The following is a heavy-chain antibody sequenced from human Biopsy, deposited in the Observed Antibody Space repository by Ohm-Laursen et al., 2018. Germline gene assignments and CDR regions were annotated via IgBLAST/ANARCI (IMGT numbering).Heavy chain of an antibody. Sequence: TLSLTCAVYGDSFNGYYWGWIRQPPGKGLEWIGEINHSGRTNYNPSLKSRVTISVDTSTNQFSLKVRSVTAADTAVYYCVRGVDYYDPYHYYALDVWGQGTTVTVSS. CDR2: INHSGRT. J-gene: IGHJ6*02. V-gene: IGHV4-34*01. CDR3: VRGVDYYDPYHYYALDV. CDR1: GDSFNGYY. D-gene: IGHD3-22*01.